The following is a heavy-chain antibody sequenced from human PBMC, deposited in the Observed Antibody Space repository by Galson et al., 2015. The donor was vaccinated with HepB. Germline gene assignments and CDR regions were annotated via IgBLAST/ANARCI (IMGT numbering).Heavy chain of an antibody. CDR1: GFTFSSYG. D-gene: IGHD3-22*01. J-gene: IGHJ4*02. CDR3: ARGPSYYDSSGYYWYFDY. V-gene: IGHV3-33*08. Sequence: SLRLSCAASGFTFSSYGMHWVRQAPGKGLEWVAVIWYDGSNKYYADSVKGRFTISRDNSKNTLYLQMNSLRAEDTAVYYCARGPSYYDSSGYYWYFDYWGQGTLVTISS. CDR2: IWYDGSNK.